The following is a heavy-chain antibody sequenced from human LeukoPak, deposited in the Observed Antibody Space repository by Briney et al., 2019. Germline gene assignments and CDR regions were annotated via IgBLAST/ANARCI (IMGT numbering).Heavy chain of an antibody. CDR1: GYTLSSYY. V-gene: IGHV1-46*01. D-gene: IGHD1-1*01. J-gene: IGHJ6*02. CDR3: ANERNGLDV. CDR2: INPSSGST. Sequence: ASVKVSCKASGYTLSSYYIHWVRQAPGQGLDWMGIINPSSGSTTYAQKFQGRVTMTRDTSTSTVYMELSSLRSEDTAVYFCANERNGLDVWGQGTRVTVSS.